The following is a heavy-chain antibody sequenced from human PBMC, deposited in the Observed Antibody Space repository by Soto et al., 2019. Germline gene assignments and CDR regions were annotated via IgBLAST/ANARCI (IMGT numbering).Heavy chain of an antibody. CDR2: ISAKKGNT. CDR1: GYTFTSYG. J-gene: IGHJ6*02. V-gene: IGHV1-18*04. D-gene: IGHD2-15*01. CDR3: AREILSPDFYFHGMDV. Sequence: QGQLVQSGAEVKKPGASVKVSCKASGYTFTSYGISWVRQAPGQGLEWMGWISAKKGNTKYAQKFQGRVTMTTDTSTGTAYMELRSLRSDDTAVYYCAREILSPDFYFHGMDVWGQGTTVTVSS.